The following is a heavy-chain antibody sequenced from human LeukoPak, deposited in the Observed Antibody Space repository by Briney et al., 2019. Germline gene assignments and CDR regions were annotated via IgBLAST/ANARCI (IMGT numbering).Heavy chain of an antibody. J-gene: IGHJ4*02. CDR3: ARQTGSGLFILP. CDR2: INHSGST. CDR1: GGSFSGYY. Sequence: PSETLSLTCAVSGGSFSGYYWSWIRQPPGKGLEWIGEINHSGSTYYNPSLKSRVTISLDTSKNQFSLNVSSVTAADTSVYYCARQTGSGLFILPGGQGTLVTVSS. V-gene: IGHV4-34*01. D-gene: IGHD3/OR15-3a*01.